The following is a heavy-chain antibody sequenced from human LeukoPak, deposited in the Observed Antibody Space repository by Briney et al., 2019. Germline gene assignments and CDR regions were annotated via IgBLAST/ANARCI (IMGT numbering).Heavy chain of an antibody. V-gene: IGHV3-30*02. CDR1: GFTFSSYG. J-gene: IGHJ2*01. CDR2: IWYGGSNK. D-gene: IGHD4-17*01. CDR3: AKDRTVSFGWYFDL. Sequence: GGSLRLSCAASGFTFSSYGMHWVRQAPGKGLEWVAVIWYGGSNKYYADSVKGRFTISRDNSKNTLYLQMNSLRAEDTAVYYCAKDRTVSFGWYFDLWGRGTLVTVSS.